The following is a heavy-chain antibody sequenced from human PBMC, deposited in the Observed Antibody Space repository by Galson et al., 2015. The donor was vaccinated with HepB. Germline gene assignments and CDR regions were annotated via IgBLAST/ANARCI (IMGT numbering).Heavy chain of an antibody. V-gene: IGHV3-30*18. CDR3: AKVYGDYGNIDY. D-gene: IGHD4-17*01. Sequence: SLRLSCAASGFTFKSYVMHWVRQAPGKGLEWVAVTLYDGSDNYYADSVKGRFTISRDNSKNTVYLQMNSLRTEDTAVYYCAKVYGDYGNIDYWGQGTLVTVSP. CDR2: TLYDGSDN. CDR1: GFTFKSYV. J-gene: IGHJ4*02.